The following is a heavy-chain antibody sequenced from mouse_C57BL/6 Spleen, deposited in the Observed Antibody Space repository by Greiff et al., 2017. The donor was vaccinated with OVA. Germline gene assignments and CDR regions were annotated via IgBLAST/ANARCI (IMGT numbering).Heavy chain of an antibody. J-gene: IGHJ4*01. V-gene: IGHV1-66*01. D-gene: IGHD2-4*01. CDR3: NYDYDDYAMDY. CDR1: GYSFTSYY. Sequence: VQLQQSGPELVKPGASVKISCKASGYSFTSYYIHWVKQRPGQGLEWIGWIYPGSGNTKYNEKFKGKATLTADTSSSTAYMQLSSLTSEDSAVYYCNYDYDDYAMDYWGQGTSVTVSS. CDR2: IYPGSGNT.